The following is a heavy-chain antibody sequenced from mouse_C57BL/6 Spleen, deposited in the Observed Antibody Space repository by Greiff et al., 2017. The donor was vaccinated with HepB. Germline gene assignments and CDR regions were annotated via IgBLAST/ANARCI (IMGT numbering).Heavy chain of an antibody. CDR2: ISDGGSYT. D-gene: IGHD1-1*01. CDR3: ARDEYYYGSSPYYFDY. J-gene: IGHJ2*01. V-gene: IGHV5-4*01. Sequence: DVKLVESGGGLVKPGGSLKLSCAASGFTFSSYAMSWVRQTPEKRLEWVATISDGGSYTYYPDNVKGRFTISRDNAKNNLYLQMSHLKSEDTAMYYCARDEYYYGSSPYYFDYWGQGTTLTVSS. CDR1: GFTFSSYA.